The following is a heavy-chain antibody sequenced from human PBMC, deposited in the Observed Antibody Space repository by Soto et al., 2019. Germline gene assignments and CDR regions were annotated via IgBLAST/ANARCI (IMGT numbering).Heavy chain of an antibody. CDR2: IYYSGST. CDR3: VTGLLLRRWLFQH. CDR1: GGSISSSSYY. J-gene: IGHJ1*01. D-gene: IGHD3-22*01. V-gene: IGHV4-39*01. Sequence: SETLSLTCTVSGGSISSSSYYWGWIRQPPGKGLEWIGSIYYSGSTYYNPSLKSRVTISVDTSKNQFSLKLSSVTAADTAVYYCVTGLLLRRWLFQHWGQGTLVTVSS.